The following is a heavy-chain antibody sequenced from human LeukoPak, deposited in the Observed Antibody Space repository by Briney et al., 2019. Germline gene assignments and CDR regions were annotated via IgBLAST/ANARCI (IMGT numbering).Heavy chain of an antibody. CDR3: ASDKGYSNNYFDY. D-gene: IGHD6-13*01. J-gene: IGHJ4*02. CDR1: GGSISSSSYY. V-gene: IGHV4-39*01. CDR2: IYYSGST. Sequence: SETLSLTCTVSGGSISSSSYYWGWIRQPPGKGLEWIGSIYYSGSTYYNPSLKSRVTISVDTTKNQFSLKLSSVAAADTAVYYCASDKGYSNNYFDYWGQGTLVTVSS.